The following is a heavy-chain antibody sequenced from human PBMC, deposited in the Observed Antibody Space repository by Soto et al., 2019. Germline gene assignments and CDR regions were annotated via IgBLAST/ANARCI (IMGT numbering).Heavy chain of an antibody. J-gene: IGHJ6*03. Sequence: SQTLSLTCTVSGGSSSSYYWSWIRQPPGKGLEWIGYIYYSGSTNYNPSLKSRVTISVDTSKNQFSLKLSSVTAADTAVYYCARDFPNMDVWGKGTTVTVSS. CDR3: ARDFPNMDV. CDR2: IYYSGST. V-gene: IGHV4-59*01. CDR1: GGSSSSYY.